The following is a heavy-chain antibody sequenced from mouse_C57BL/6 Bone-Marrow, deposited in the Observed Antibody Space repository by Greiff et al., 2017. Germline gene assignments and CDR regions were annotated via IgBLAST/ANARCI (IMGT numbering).Heavy chain of an antibody. CDR1: GFTFTDYY. V-gene: IGHV7-3*01. D-gene: IGHD4-1*01. J-gene: IGHJ2*01. CDR3: ARSITGALDY. Sequence: EVQRVESGGGLVQPGGSLSLSCAASGFTFTDYYMSWVRQPPGKALEWLGFIRNKANGYTTEYSASVKGRFTISRDNSQSILYLQMNALRAEGSATYYCARSITGALDYWGQGTTLTVSS. CDR2: IRNKANGYTT.